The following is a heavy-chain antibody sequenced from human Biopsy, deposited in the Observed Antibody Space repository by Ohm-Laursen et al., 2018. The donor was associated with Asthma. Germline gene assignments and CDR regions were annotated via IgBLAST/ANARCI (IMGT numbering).Heavy chain of an antibody. D-gene: IGHD3-22*01. Sequence: GASVKIPCKASGYTVTRYAINWVRQAPGQGLEWMGWVNTNTGNPTYAQGFTGRFVFSLETSVNTAHLQISSLKAEDTAVYYCARMISYYHEMRAPFFDYWGQGTLVTVSS. CDR2: VNTNTGNP. V-gene: IGHV7-4-1*02. J-gene: IGHJ4*02. CDR1: GYTVTRYA. CDR3: ARMISYYHEMRAPFFDY.